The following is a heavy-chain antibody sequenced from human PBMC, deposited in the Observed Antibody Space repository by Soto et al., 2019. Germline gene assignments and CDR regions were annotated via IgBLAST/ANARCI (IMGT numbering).Heavy chain of an antibody. V-gene: IGHV1-2*02. Sequence: QVQLVQSGAEVKKPGASVKVSCKASGYTFTDYFIHWVRQAPGQGFEWMGWINPKSRGTTYAQKFQGRVTMTRDTSNTTAYMELRGLRSDDTAIYYCARVTLSAGNWFDPWGQGTLVTVSS. CDR3: ARVTLSAGNWFDP. J-gene: IGHJ5*02. CDR2: INPKSRGT. D-gene: IGHD3-3*01. CDR1: GYTFTDYF.